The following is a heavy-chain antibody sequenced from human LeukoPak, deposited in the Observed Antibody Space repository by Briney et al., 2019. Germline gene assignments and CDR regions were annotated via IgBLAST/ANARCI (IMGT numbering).Heavy chain of an antibody. Sequence: SETLSLTCTVSGGSVSSDSYYWPWIRQPAGKGPELIGRIYASGSANYNPSLKSRVTISVDKSKNQFSLKLSSVTAADTALYYCVRTVYGDYGDSWGQGTLVTVSS. J-gene: IGHJ4*02. CDR1: GGSVSSDSYY. D-gene: IGHD4-17*01. CDR3: VRTVYGDYGDS. V-gene: IGHV4-61*02. CDR2: IYASGSA.